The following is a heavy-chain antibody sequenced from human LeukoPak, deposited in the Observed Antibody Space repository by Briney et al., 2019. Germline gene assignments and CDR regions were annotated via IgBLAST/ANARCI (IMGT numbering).Heavy chain of an antibody. CDR1: GFTFSGYA. CDR3: ARDPYGDSIFDY. D-gene: IGHD4-17*01. J-gene: IGHJ4*02. CDR2: ISYDGSNK. Sequence: PGGSLRLSCAASGFTFSGYAMHWVRQAPGKGLEWVAVISYDGSNKYYADSVKGRFTISRDNSKNTLYLQMNSLRAEDTAVYYCARDPYGDSIFDYWGQGTLVTVSS. V-gene: IGHV3-30*04.